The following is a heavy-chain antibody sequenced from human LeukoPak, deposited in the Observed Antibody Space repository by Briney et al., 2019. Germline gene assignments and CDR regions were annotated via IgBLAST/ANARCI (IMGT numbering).Heavy chain of an antibody. D-gene: IGHD3-22*01. Sequence: SRTLSLTCTVSGGSISSGGYYWSWIRQHPGKGLEWIGYIYYSGSTYYNPSLKSRVTISVDTSKNQFSLKLSSVTAADTAVYYCARALTYYYDSSGYRENAFDIWGQGTMVTVSS. CDR2: IYYSGST. V-gene: IGHV4-31*03. J-gene: IGHJ3*02. CDR3: ARALTYYYDSSGYRENAFDI. CDR1: GGSISSGGYY.